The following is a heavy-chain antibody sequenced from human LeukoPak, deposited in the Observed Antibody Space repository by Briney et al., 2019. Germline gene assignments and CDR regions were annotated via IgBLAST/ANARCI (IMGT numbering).Heavy chain of an antibody. CDR3: AKGGYCSGGTCYIRGFDP. J-gene: IGHJ5*02. D-gene: IGHD2-15*01. Sequence: GASVKVSCKASGGTFSNYAISWMRQAPGQGPEWMGGIIPSFGTANYAQKFEGRVNITADESTNIAYMELRSLRSEGAAVYYCAKGGYCSGGTCYIRGFDPWGQGTLVTVSS. V-gene: IGHV1-69*01. CDR1: GGTFSNYA. CDR2: IIPSFGTA.